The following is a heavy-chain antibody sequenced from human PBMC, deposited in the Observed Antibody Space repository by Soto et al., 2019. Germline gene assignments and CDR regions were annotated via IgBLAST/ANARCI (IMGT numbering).Heavy chain of an antibody. CDR3: ARDGYNWNYDY. CDR1: GFTFSSYW. CDR2: IKQDGSEK. J-gene: IGHJ4*02. D-gene: IGHD1-7*01. Sequence: GSLRLSCAASGFTFSSYWMSWVRQAPGKGLEWVANIKQDGSEKYYVDSVKSRFTISRDNAKNSLYLQMNSLRAEDTAVYYCARDGYNWNYDYWGQGTLVTVSS. V-gene: IGHV3-7*01.